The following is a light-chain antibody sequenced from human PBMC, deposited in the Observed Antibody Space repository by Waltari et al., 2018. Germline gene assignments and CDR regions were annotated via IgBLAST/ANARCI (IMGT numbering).Light chain of an antibody. CDR2: GAT. Sequence: EIQMTQSPSSLSASIGDRVIITCRASETVNSDLNWFQQKAGKAPSLLIYGATTLESGVPSMFSGSGSGTEVTLTISSLQPEDFATYICQQSYSNPPWTFGQGTKVEVK. V-gene: IGKV1-39*01. CDR3: QQSYSNPPWT. J-gene: IGKJ1*01. CDR1: ETVNSD.